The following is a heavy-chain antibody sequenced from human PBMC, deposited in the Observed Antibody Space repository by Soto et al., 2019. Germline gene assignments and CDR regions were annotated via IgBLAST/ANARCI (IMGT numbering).Heavy chain of an antibody. CDR1: GDSVSSNTAS. CDR2: TYSRSKWYN. Sequence: SETLSLTCAISGDSVSSNTASWNWVRQSPSRGLEWLGRTYSRSKWYNDYAVSVKSRIIINPDTSKNQVSLQLNSVTPEDTAVYYCAKGDNLGPKTGYGFDPWGQGNLVTVSS. CDR3: AKGDNLGPKTGYGFDP. D-gene: IGHD5-12*01. J-gene: IGHJ5*02. V-gene: IGHV6-1*01.